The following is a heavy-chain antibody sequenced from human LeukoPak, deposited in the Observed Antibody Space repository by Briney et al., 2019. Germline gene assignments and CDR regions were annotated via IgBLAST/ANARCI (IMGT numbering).Heavy chain of an antibody. Sequence: GGSLRLSCAASGFTVSSNYMSWVRQAPGKGLEWVSVIYSGGSTYYADSVKGRFTISRDNSKNTLYLQMNSLRAEDTAVYYCARDSNYYYDSSGYSDAFDIWGQGTMVTVSS. J-gene: IGHJ3*02. CDR1: GFTVSSNY. V-gene: IGHV3-66*01. CDR2: IYSGGST. CDR3: ARDSNYYYDSSGYSDAFDI. D-gene: IGHD3-22*01.